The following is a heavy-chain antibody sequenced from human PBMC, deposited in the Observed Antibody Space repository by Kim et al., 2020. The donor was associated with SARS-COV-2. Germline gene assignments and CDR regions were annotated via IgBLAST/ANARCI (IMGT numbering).Heavy chain of an antibody. J-gene: IGHJ4*02. CDR2: INHSGRT. CDR3: TRRLSNTSGWGSHYCDL. D-gene: IGHD3-10*01. Sequence: SETLSLTCAVYGGSFSGYYWSWFRQPPGKGLEWFGEINHSGRTNYNPSLKSRVTISVDTSKNQFSLKLTSVTAADTAGYYCTRRLSNTSGWGSHYCDLWGQGILVTVSS. CDR1: GGSFSGYY. V-gene: IGHV4-34*01.